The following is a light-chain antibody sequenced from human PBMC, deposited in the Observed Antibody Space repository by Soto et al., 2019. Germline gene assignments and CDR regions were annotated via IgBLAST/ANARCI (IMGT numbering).Light chain of an antibody. CDR3: QQYNSRGT. CDR2: DAS. V-gene: IGKV1-5*01. Sequence: DIQMTQSPSTLSASVGDRVTISCRASQSISTWLARYQQRPGKAPKLLIYDASSLESGVPSRFSGSGSGTEFTLTISSLQPDDFATYYCQQYNSRGTFGQGTKLEIK. J-gene: IGKJ2*01. CDR1: QSISTW.